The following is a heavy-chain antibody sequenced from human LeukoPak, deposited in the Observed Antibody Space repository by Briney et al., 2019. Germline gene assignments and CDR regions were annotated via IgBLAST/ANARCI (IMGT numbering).Heavy chain of an antibody. D-gene: IGHD3-10*02. V-gene: IGHV3-21*01. CDR1: GFTFSSYS. CDR2: ISSSSSYI. CDR3: AELGITMIGGV. J-gene: IGHJ6*04. Sequence: GGSLRLSCAASGFTFSSYSMNWVRQAPGKGLEWVSSISSSSSYIYYADLVKGRFTISRDNAKNSLYLQMNSLRAEDTAVYYCAELGITMIGGVWGKGTTVTISS.